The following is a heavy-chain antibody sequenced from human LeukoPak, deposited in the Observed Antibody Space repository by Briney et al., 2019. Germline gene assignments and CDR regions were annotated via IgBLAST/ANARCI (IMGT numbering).Heavy chain of an antibody. D-gene: IGHD3-22*01. V-gene: IGHV4-38-2*02. Sequence: SETLSLTCIVSDYSISSGYYWGWVRQPPGKGLEWIGSIYHSGSTYYNPSLKSRLTISVDTSKNQFSLKLSSVTAADTAVYYCARTLNYYGSSYTEALDAFDIWGQGTMVTVSS. CDR2: IYHSGST. CDR1: DYSISSGYY. CDR3: ARTLNYYGSSYTEALDAFDI. J-gene: IGHJ3*02.